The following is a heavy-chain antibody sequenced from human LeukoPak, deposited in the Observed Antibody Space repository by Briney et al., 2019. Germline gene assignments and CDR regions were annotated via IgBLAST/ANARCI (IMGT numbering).Heavy chain of an antibody. V-gene: IGHV3-53*01. D-gene: IGHD6-19*01. J-gene: IGHJ6*03. CDR1: SFSITDKS. CDR2: IYRGEVT. CDR3: ARVVAAIALRDYHYVDV. Sequence: PGGSLTLSCSASSFSITDKSMTWVRQAPGKGLECVAIIYRGEVTDYADSVRGRFTISRDSGTNTLFLQMDNLRVDDTAVYYCARVVAAIALRDYHYVDVWGKGTTLSVS.